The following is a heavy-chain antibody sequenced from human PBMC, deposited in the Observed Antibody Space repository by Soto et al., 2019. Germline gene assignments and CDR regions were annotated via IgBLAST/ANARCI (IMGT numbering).Heavy chain of an antibody. Sequence: QVQLVESGGGVVQPGTSLRLSCEASGFTFSGFGMHWVRQAPGKGLEWVAVIWYDGSKKYYADCVKGRFTISRDNSKNALYLQMTSLRAEDTAVYYCARGRGGSYCGNSAHFDLWGQGTLVTVSS. CDR1: GFTFSGFG. V-gene: IGHV3-33*01. D-gene: IGHD1-26*01. CDR2: IWYDGSKK. J-gene: IGHJ3*01. CDR3: ARGRGGSYCGNSAHFDL.